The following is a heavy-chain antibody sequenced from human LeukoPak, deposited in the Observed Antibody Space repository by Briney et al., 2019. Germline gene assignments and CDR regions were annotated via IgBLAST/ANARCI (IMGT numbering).Heavy chain of an antibody. J-gene: IGHJ5*02. D-gene: IGHD6-19*01. V-gene: IGHV1-18*01. CDR2: ISAYNGNT. CDR3: ARDNDSSGWYLNNWFDH. Sequence: GASVKVSCKASGYTFTSYGISWVRQAPGQGLEWMGWISAYNGNTNYAQKLQGRVTMTTDTSTSTAYMELRSLRSDDTAVYYCARDNDSSGWYLNNWFDHWGQGTLVTVSS. CDR1: GYTFTSYG.